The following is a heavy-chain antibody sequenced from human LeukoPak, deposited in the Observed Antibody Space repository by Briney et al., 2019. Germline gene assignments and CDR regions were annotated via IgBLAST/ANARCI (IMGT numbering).Heavy chain of an antibody. V-gene: IGHV4-39*02. CDR2: VDYTGTT. Sequence: SETLSLTCSVSGASISGITNYWGWIRQPPGKGLEWIGSVDYTGTTFYNPSLKSRVTVSVDTSKNHFSLRLTSVTAADTAVYYCAREQYGLLLDYWGQGTLVTVSS. D-gene: IGHD2-15*01. J-gene: IGHJ4*02. CDR1: GASISGITNY. CDR3: AREQYGLLLDY.